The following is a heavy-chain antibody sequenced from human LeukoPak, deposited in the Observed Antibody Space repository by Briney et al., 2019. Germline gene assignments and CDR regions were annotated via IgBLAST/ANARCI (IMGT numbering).Heavy chain of an antibody. V-gene: IGHV3-21*01. CDR2: ISSSSSYI. Sequence: GGSLRLSCAASGFTLSYHSMNWVRQAPGKGLEWVSFISSSSSYIYYTDSVKGRFTISRDNAKNSLHLQMNSLRAEDTAVYYCVTALGPSPGWYYYMDVWGKGATVTVSS. D-gene: IGHD2-15*01. CDR1: GFTLSYHS. J-gene: IGHJ6*03. CDR3: VTALGPSPGWYYYMDV.